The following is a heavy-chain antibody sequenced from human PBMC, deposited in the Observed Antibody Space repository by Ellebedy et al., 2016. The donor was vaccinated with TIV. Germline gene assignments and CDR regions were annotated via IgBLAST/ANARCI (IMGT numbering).Heavy chain of an antibody. J-gene: IGHJ4*02. Sequence: AASVKVSCKASGYTFTGYYIHWVRQAPGEGPEWMGRINPDRGDTDYAQKFQGRVTMTRDTSISTAYMEMSRLRSDDTAVYFCARGLGWLQRDSDYWGQGTLVTVSS. CDR2: INPDRGDT. CDR1: GYTFTGYY. CDR3: ARGLGWLQRDSDY. D-gene: IGHD5-24*01. V-gene: IGHV1-2*06.